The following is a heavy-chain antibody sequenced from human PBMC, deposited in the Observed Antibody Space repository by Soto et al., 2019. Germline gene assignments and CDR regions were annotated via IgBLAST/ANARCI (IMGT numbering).Heavy chain of an antibody. Sequence: QVQLVQSGAEVKKPGSSVKVSCKASGGTFSSYTISWVRQAPGQGLEWMGRIIPILGIANYAQKFQGRVTITADKSTSTAYMELSSLRSEDTAVYSFARFRGSSGMAVWGQGTTVTVSS. D-gene: IGHD3-10*01. CDR2: IIPILGIA. CDR3: ARFRGSSGMAV. V-gene: IGHV1-69*02. CDR1: GGTFSSYT. J-gene: IGHJ6*02.